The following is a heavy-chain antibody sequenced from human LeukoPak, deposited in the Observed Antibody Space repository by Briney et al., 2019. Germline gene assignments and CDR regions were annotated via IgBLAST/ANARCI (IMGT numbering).Heavy chain of an antibody. CDR3: AKVSSKGVVSSSFDS. D-gene: IGHD6-6*01. CDR1: GFTFSTFA. Sequence: PGGSLRLSCAVSGFTFSTFAMGWGRQAPGKGLEWVSGISNSGDRTYYADSVKGRSTISRDNSKNTLYLQMNSLRVEDTAAYYCAKVSSKGVVSSSFDSWGQGNPVTVSP. CDR2: ISNSGDRT. V-gene: IGHV3-23*01. J-gene: IGHJ4*02.